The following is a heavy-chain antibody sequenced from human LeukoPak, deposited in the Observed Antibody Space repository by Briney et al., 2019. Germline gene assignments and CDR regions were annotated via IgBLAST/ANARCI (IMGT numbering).Heavy chain of an antibody. V-gene: IGHV3-48*01. D-gene: IGHD2-15*01. Sequence: GGSLRLSCAASGFTFSSYSMNWVRQAPGKGLEWVSYISSSSSTIYYADSVKGRFTISRDNAKNSLYLQMNSLRAEDTAVYYCARVRYDGPRYYYYYMDVWGKGTTVTVSS. CDR1: GFTFSSYS. CDR3: ARVRYDGPRYYYYYMDV. CDR2: ISSSSSTI. J-gene: IGHJ6*03.